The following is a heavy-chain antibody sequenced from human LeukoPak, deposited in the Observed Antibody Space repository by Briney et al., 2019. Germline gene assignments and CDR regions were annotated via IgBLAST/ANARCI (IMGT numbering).Heavy chain of an antibody. D-gene: IGHD3-22*01. CDR3: ARGGYYDSSGYYFVY. Sequence: GASVKVSCKASGYTFTGYYMHWVRQAPGQGLEWMGWINPNSGGTNYAQKFQGWVTMTRDTSISTAYMELSRLRSDDTAVYYCARGGYYDSSGYYFVYWGQGTLVTVSS. CDR1: GYTFTGYY. V-gene: IGHV1-2*04. CDR2: INPNSGGT. J-gene: IGHJ4*02.